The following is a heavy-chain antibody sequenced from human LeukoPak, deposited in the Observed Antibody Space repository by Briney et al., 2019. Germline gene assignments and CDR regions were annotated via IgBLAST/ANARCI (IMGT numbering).Heavy chain of an antibody. V-gene: IGHV3-64*01. CDR1: GFTFSSYA. CDR2: ISSNGGST. J-gene: IGHJ4*02. D-gene: IGHD3-9*01. Sequence: GGSLRLSCAASGFTFSSYAMHWVRQAPGKGLEYVSAISSNGGSTYYANSVKGRFTISRDNSKNTLYLQMGSLRAEDMAVYYCARDEPPRYFDWLPSLSISGVLDYWGQGTLVTVSS. CDR3: ARDEPPRYFDWLPSLSISGVLDY.